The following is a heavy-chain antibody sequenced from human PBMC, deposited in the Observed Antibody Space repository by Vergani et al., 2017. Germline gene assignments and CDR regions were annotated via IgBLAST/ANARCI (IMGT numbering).Heavy chain of an antibody. D-gene: IGHD3-22*01. V-gene: IGHV1-24*01. CDR1: GYSLTEFT. J-gene: IGHJ4*02. CDR3: AIVTDYYESSGYYLDY. Sequence: QVQLVQSGSEVRKPGASVKVSCQVSGYSLTEFTIHWVRQAPGKGLEWMGGFDPEHGEVTFAHHIQGRVTMTEDRSTDTAYMELSSLRPEDTALYYCAIVTDYYESSGYYLDYWGQGTLVTVSS. CDR2: FDPEHGEV.